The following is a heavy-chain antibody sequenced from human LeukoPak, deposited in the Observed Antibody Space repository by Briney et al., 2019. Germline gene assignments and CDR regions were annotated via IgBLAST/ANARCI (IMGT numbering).Heavy chain of an antibody. J-gene: IGHJ4*02. CDR2: ISSSSSYI. D-gene: IGHD3-3*01. CDR3: ARLSAFWSGYYPSTDY. Sequence: GGSLRLSCAASGFTFSSYSMNWVRQAPGKGLEWVSSISSSSSYIYYADSVKGRFTISRDNAKNSLYLQMNSMRAEDTAVYYCARLSAFWSGYYPSTDYWGQGTLVTVSS. CDR1: GFTFSSYS. V-gene: IGHV3-21*01.